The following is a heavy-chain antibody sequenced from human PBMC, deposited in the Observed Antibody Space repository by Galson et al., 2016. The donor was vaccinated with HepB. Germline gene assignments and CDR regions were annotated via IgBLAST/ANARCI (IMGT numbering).Heavy chain of an antibody. J-gene: IGHJ3*01. CDR2: IYTEGST. CDR1: RLNFGIYA. V-gene: IGHV3-66*01. D-gene: IGHD3-16*01. Sequence: SLRLSCAASRLNFGIYAMTWVRQAPGRGLEWVSVIYTEGSTYYGDSVKGRFIISRDNSKNTLYLQMSSLRAEDTAVYFCARDGGAATMNGALHLWGQGTLVTVSS. CDR3: ARDGGAATMNGALHL.